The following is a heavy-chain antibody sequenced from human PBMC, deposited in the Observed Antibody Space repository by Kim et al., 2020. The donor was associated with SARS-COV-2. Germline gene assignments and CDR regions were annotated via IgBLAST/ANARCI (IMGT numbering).Heavy chain of an antibody. CDR2: SGST. J-gene: IGHJ4*02. CDR3: ARLAGANNY. V-gene: IGHV4-34*01. Sequence: SGSTNYHASLKSRVTISVDTSKNQFSLKLSSVTAADTAMYFCARLAGANNYWGQGTLVTVSS. D-gene: IGHD1-26*01.